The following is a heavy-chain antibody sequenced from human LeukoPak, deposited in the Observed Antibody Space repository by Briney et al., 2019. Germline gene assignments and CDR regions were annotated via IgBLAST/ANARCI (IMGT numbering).Heavy chain of an antibody. CDR3: ARARRYTNSWYEEPWFDY. CDR1: GGTFSSYA. D-gene: IGHD6-13*01. CDR2: IIPIFGTA. V-gene: IGHV1-69*13. Sequence: SVKVSCKASGGTFSSYAISWVRQAPGQGLEWMGGIIPIFGTANYAQKFQGRVTITADESTSTAYMELSSLRSEDTAVYYCARARRYTNSWYEEPWFDYWGQGTLVTVSS. J-gene: IGHJ4*02.